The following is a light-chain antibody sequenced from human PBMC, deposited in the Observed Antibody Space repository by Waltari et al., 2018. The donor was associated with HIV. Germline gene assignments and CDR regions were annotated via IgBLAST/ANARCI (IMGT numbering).Light chain of an antibody. CDR1: SSDVGSYNL. CDR3: CSYAIGGTFV. J-gene: IGLJ2*01. Sequence: QSALTQPASVSGSPGQSLTMSCTGTSSDVGSYNLVSWYQQHPVKAPKLIIYEVNKRPPGITNRFSGFKSCNTASLTMTGLQAEDEADYHCCSYAIGGTFVFGGGTKVTVL. CDR2: EVN. V-gene: IGLV2-23*02.